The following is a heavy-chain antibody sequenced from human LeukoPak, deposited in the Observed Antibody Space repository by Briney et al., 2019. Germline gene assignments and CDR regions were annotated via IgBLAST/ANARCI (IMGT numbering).Heavy chain of an antibody. J-gene: IGHJ4*02. CDR2: IWYDGSNK. CDR1: GFTFSSYG. Sequence: PGGSLRLSCAASGFTFSSYGMHWVRQAPGKGLEWVAVIWYDGSNKYYADSVKGRFTISRDNSKNTLYLQMNSLRAEDTAVYYCARDPSAAVAATWDYFDYWGQGALVTVSS. CDR3: ARDPSAAVAATWDYFDY. D-gene: IGHD6-19*01. V-gene: IGHV3-33*01.